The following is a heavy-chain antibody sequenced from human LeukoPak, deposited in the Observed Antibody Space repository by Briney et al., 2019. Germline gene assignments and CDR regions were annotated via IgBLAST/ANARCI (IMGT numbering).Heavy chain of an antibody. J-gene: IGHJ4*02. Sequence: PGGSLRLSCEAFGFAFSSYSMTWVRQAPGKGPEWLSYISGSDSVIDSVIYYADSVKGRFTISRDNAKNSLFLQMNSLRAEDTAVYYCARHDYGDSRFDYWGQGTLVTVSS. V-gene: IGHV3-48*04. D-gene: IGHD4-17*01. CDR2: ISGSDSVI. CDR3: ARHDYGDSRFDY. CDR1: GFAFSSYS.